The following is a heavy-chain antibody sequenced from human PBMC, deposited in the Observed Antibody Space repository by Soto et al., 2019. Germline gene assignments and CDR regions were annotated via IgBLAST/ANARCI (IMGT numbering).Heavy chain of an antibody. CDR1: GFTFSDYA. J-gene: IGHJ4*02. D-gene: IGHD6-19*01. CDR2: VSHDGRNT. Sequence: VQLVESGGGVVQPGRSLRLSCAASGFTFSDYAMHWVRQAPGKGLEWVAVVSHDGRNTHYADSVKGRFTISRDSSKNTGSLEMTSLRAEDPAVYYCAKGGRQWLVTSNFNYPGQGALVTVSS. CDR3: AKGGRQWLVTSNFNY. V-gene: IGHV3-30*18.